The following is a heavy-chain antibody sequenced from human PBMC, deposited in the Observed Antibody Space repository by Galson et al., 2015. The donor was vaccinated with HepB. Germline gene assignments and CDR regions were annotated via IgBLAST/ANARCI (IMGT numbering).Heavy chain of an antibody. D-gene: IGHD3-22*01. Sequence: SLRLSCAASGFTFSSYAMHWVRQAPGKGLEWVAVIWYDGSNKYYADSVKGRFTISRDNSKNTLYLQMNSLRAEDTAVYYCARDHRWYYYDSSGYYFDYWGQGTLVTVSS. CDR2: IWYDGSNK. CDR3: ARDHRWYYYDSSGYYFDY. V-gene: IGHV3-33*08. CDR1: GFTFSSYA. J-gene: IGHJ4*02.